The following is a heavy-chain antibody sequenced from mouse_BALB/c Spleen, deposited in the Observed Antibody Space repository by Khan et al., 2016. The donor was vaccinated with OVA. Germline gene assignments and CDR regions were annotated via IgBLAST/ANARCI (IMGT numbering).Heavy chain of an antibody. CDR1: GFSLTNYG. CDR3: ARQPYYHYYIMDY. CDR2: IWSDGST. D-gene: IGHD2-10*01. Sequence: QVQLKQSGPGLVAPSQSLSITCTISGFSLTNYGVHWVRQPPGKGLEWLVVIWSDGSTTYDSALKSSLTISKDNSKSQALLEMDSLQTDDTAMYSSARQPYYHYYIMDYWGQGTSVTVSS. V-gene: IGHV2-6-1*01. J-gene: IGHJ4*01.